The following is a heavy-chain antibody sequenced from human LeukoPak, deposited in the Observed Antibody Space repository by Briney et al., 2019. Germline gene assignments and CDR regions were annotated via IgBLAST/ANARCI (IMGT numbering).Heavy chain of an antibody. Sequence: GGSLRLSCAASGFTFSSYSMNWVRQAPGKGLEWVSSISSSSSYIYYADSVKGRFTISRDNAKNSLYLQMNSLRAEDTAVYYCARYSSGWYDWFDPWGRGTLVTVSS. CDR1: GFTFSSYS. V-gene: IGHV3-21*01. D-gene: IGHD6-19*01. CDR2: ISSSSSYI. J-gene: IGHJ5*02. CDR3: ARYSSGWYDWFDP.